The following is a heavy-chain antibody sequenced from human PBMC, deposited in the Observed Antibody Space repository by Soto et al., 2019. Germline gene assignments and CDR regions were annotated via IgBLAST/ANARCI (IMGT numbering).Heavy chain of an antibody. Sequence: PGESLKIPCKGSGYSFTSYWIGWVRQMPGKGLEWMGIIYPGDSDTRYSPSFQGQVTISADKSISTAYLQMSSLRAEDTAVYYCAKQQMGVIRALEYWGQGTLVTVSS. CDR2: IYPGDSDT. D-gene: IGHD1-26*01. CDR1: GYSFTSYW. CDR3: AKQQMGVIRALEY. V-gene: IGHV5-51*01. J-gene: IGHJ4*02.